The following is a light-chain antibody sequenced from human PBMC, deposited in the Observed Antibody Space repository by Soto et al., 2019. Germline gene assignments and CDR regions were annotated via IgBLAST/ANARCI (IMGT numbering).Light chain of an antibody. CDR3: QQDWT. J-gene: IGKJ1*01. CDR1: QSVTSTY. Sequence: VLTQSPDTLSLSPGERATLSCRAVQSVTSTYMAWYQQRPGQAPRLLIYGASNRATGIPDRFSGSGSGTDFTLTISRLEPEDFAVYHCQQDWTFGQGTKVDI. CDR2: GAS. V-gene: IGKV3-20*01.